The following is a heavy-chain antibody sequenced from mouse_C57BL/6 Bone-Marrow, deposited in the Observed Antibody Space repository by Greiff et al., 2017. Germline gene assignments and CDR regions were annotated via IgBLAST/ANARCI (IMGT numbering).Heavy chain of an antibody. CDR1: GYTFTDYE. Sequence: QVQLQQSGAELVRPGASVTLSCKASGYTFTDYEMHWVKQTPVHGLEWIGAIDPETGGTAYNQKFEGKAILTADKSSSTAYMELRSLTSEDSAVYYCTRGRDLLWLRRDYFDYWGQGTTLTVSS. D-gene: IGHD2-2*01. J-gene: IGHJ2*01. V-gene: IGHV1-15*01. CDR2: IDPETGGT. CDR3: TRGRDLLWLRRDYFDY.